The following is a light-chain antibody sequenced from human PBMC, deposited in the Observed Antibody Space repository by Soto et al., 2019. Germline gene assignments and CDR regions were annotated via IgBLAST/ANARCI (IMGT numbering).Light chain of an antibody. J-gene: IGKJ1*01. CDR2: GAS. V-gene: IGKV3-20*01. Sequence: PGPLFFSPGKRATLSVRAGKIIRRNNLAWYRQTPGQAPRLLIYGASKRASGIADRFSGSGSGTDFTLIISRLEPEDFALYYCQQYGSSPWTFGQGTKVEIK. CDR3: QQYGSSPWT. CDR1: KIIRRNN.